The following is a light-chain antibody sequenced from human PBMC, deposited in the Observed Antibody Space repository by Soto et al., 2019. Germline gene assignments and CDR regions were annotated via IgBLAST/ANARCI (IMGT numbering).Light chain of an antibody. CDR1: QSISSW. V-gene: IGKV1-5*01. CDR2: DAS. J-gene: IGKJ1*01. Sequence: GDRVTITCRASQSISSWLAWYQQKPGKAPKLLIYDASSLESGVPSRFSGSGSGTEFTLTISSLQPEDSATYYCLQDINYPWTFGQGTKVEIK. CDR3: LQDINYPWT.